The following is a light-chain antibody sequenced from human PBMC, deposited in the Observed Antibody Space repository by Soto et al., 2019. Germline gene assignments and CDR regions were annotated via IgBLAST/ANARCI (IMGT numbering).Light chain of an antibody. Sequence: QSALTQLPSASGSPGQSVTISCTGTKNDIGVYDFVSWYQHHPGKAPRLIIYEVVQRPSGVPDRFSGSKSGNTASLTVSGLQAADEADYFCTSYAGSNPYVFGSGTKVTVL. CDR3: TSYAGSNPYV. CDR2: EVV. V-gene: IGLV2-8*01. J-gene: IGLJ1*01. CDR1: KNDIGVYDF.